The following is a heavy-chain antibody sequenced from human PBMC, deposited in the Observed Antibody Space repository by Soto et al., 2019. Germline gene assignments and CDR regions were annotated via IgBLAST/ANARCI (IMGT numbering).Heavy chain of an antibody. J-gene: IGHJ3*01. D-gene: IGHD3-16*01. CDR2: ISVSGDYK. CDR1: GFNFSDHY. Sequence: GSLRLSCVGSGFNFSDHYMNWIRQAPGKVLEWISYISVSGDYKNYAGSVQGRFTVSRDNAKNSLYVQMSSLRAEDTAVYYCARPPHVFEPFDVWGQGTMVTVSS. V-gene: IGHV3-11*03. CDR3: ARPPHVFEPFDV.